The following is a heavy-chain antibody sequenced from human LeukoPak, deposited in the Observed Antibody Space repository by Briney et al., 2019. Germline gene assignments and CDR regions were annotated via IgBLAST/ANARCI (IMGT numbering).Heavy chain of an antibody. D-gene: IGHD1-1*01. J-gene: IGHJ4*02. Sequence: SVKVSCKASGGTFSSYAISWVRQAPGQGLEWMGGIIPIFGTANYAQKFQGRVTITTDESTSTAYMELSSLRSEDTAVYYCGSRLPENWIFDYWGQGTLVTVSS. CDR1: GGTFSSYA. V-gene: IGHV1-69*05. CDR3: GSRLPENWIFDY. CDR2: IIPIFGTA.